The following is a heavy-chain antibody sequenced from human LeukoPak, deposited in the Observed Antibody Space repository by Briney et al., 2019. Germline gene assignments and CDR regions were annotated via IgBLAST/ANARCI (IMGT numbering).Heavy chain of an antibody. Sequence: SETLSLTCTVSGGSISSYYWSWIRQPPGKGLEWIGYIYYSGSTNYNPSLKSRVTISVDTSKNQFSLKLSSVTAADTAVYYCARDGLYYGSSGLLLWGQGTLVTVSS. D-gene: IGHD3-22*01. CDR1: GGSISSYY. V-gene: IGHV4-59*01. CDR2: IYYSGST. CDR3: ARDGLYYGSSGLLL. J-gene: IGHJ4*02.